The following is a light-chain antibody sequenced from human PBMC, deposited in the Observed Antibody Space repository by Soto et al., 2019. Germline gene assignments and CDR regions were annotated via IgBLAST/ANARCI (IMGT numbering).Light chain of an antibody. CDR1: TGPVTSGHY. CDR3: LLSFSDGRGI. Sequence: QAVVPQESSLTVSPGGTVTLTCGSSTGPVTSGHYPYWFQQRPGQAPKTLIYDTSSKHSWTPARFSGSLLGGRAALTLAGAQPEDEADYYCLLSFSDGRGIFGGGTKLTVL. CDR2: DTS. V-gene: IGLV7-46*01. J-gene: IGLJ2*01.